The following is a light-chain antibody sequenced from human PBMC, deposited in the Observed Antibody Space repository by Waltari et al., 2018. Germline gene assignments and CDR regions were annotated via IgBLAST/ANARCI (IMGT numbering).Light chain of an antibody. J-gene: IGLJ3*02. V-gene: IGLV2-11*01. Sequence: QSALTQPRSVSGSPGQSVTISCTGTSSDVGGYNYVSWYQQHPGKAPKLVIYGVSKRPPGVPDRFDGSKSGNTASLTISGLQAEDEADYYCCSYAGSYTPWVFGGGTKLTVL. CDR3: CSYAGSYTPWV. CDR1: SSDVGGYNY. CDR2: GVS.